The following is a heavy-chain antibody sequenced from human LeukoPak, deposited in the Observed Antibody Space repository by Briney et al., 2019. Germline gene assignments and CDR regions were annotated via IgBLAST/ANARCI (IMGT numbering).Heavy chain of an antibody. Sequence: GGSLRLSCAASGFTFSSYAISWVRQAPGQGLEWMGGIIPIFGTANYAQKFQGRVTITTDESTSTAYMELSSLRSEDTAVYYCARDDSGSYPGYYMDVWGKGTTVTVSS. D-gene: IGHD1-26*01. CDR1: GFTFSSYA. CDR2: IIPIFGTA. V-gene: IGHV1-69*05. CDR3: ARDDSGSYPGYYMDV. J-gene: IGHJ6*03.